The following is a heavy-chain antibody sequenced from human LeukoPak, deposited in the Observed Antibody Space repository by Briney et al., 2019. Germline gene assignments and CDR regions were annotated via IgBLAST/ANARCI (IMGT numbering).Heavy chain of an antibody. CDR1: GFTFSDYY. J-gene: IGHJ6*02. Sequence: GGSLRLSCAASGFTFSDYYMSWIRQAPGKGLEWVSYISSSGSTIYYADSVKGRFTISRDNAKNSLYLQMNSLRAEDTAVYYCAKDLGDSSGWFPPYGMDVWGQGTTVTVSS. D-gene: IGHD6-19*01. V-gene: IGHV3-11*01. CDR3: AKDLGDSSGWFPPYGMDV. CDR2: ISSSGSTI.